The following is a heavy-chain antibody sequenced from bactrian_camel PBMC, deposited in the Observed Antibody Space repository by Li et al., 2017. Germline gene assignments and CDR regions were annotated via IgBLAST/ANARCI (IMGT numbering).Heavy chain of an antibody. CDR2: ISSDGNT. CDR3: AVDSSFVTCD. Sequence: HVQLVESGGGSVQAGGSLKLSCTGSGFTFDEPAKRWYRQVPGNECELISSISSDGNTYYSDSVKGRFTISQGTTKTTVYLQMDNLKPEDTAVYYCAVDSSFVTCDGAQGTQVTVS. V-gene: IGHV3S60*01. J-gene: IGHJ4*01. CDR1: GFTFDEPA. D-gene: IGHD7*01.